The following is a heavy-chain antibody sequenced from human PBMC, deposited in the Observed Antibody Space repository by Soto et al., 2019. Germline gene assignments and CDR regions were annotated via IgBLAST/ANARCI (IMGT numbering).Heavy chain of an antibody. J-gene: IGHJ4*02. D-gene: IGHD2-15*01. CDR3: ASLSGYRYYFDY. CDR1: GLYIDRGAYS. V-gene: IGHV4-30-2*01. Sequence: QQQLQESGSGLVKPLETLSLACTVSGLYIDRGAYSWSWIRQPPGKVLEWVGSISQGGDTYYNPSLTGRVTISVDRPRNQFSLHLTSVTAADTAVYYCASLSGYRYYFDYWGQGILVTVSS. CDR2: ISQGGDT.